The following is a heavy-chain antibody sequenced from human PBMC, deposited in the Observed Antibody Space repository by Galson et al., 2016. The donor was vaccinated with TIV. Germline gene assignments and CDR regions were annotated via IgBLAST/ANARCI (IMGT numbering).Heavy chain of an antibody. V-gene: IGHV4-61*02. CDR3: ARARSGWFDS. Sequence: TLSLTCTVSGGSVSSGTYHWSWIRQPAGKGLEWVGRFSTSGNTSYSPSLKSRVTILVDTSKNQFSLKLSSVTAADTAVYYCARARSGWFDSWGQGTLVTVSS. D-gene: IGHD6-19*01. CDR1: GGSVSSGTYH. J-gene: IGHJ5*01. CDR2: FSTSGNT.